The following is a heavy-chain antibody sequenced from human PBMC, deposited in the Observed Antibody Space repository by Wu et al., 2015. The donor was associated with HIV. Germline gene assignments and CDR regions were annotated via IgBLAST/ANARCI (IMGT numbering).Heavy chain of an antibody. CDR1: GYTFTGYY. V-gene: IGHV1-2*02. CDR3: ARNTDSVATSLYSLGV. CDR2: INPNSGGT. J-gene: IGHJ6*02. D-gene: IGHD5-12*01. Sequence: QEQLVQSGAEVKKPGASVKVSCKASGYTFTGYYIHWVRQASGQGLEWMGWINPNSGGTNYAQKFQGRVTMTRDTSISTAYMELNRLRSEDTAVYYCARNTDSVATSLYSLGVWGQGTTVTVSS.